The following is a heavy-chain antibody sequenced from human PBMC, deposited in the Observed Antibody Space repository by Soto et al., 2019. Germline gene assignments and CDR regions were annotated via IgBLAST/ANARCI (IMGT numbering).Heavy chain of an antibody. D-gene: IGHD2-15*01. CDR3: ARAPSAALGYCSGGSCYDAFDI. Sequence: GGSLRLSCAASGFTFSSYAMHWVRQAPGKGLEWVAVISYDGSNKYYADSVKGRFTISRDNSKNTLYLQMNSLRAEDTAVYYCARAPSAALGYCSGGSCYDAFDIWGQGTMVTVSS. CDR1: GFTFSSYA. V-gene: IGHV3-30-3*01. CDR2: ISYDGSNK. J-gene: IGHJ3*02.